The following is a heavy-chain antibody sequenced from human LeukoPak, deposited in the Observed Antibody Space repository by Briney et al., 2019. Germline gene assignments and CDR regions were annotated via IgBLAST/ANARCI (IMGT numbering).Heavy chain of an antibody. CDR1: GYTFTGYF. CDR3: ARYRQAGTLDY. CDR2: INPNSGST. V-gene: IGHV1-2*02. Sequence: GASVKVSCKASGYTFTGYFMHWVRQAPGQGLEWMGWINPNSGSTNYAQMFQGRVTMTRDTSISTAYMELSRLRSDDTAVYYCARYRQAGTLDYWGQGTLVTVSS. D-gene: IGHD1-7*01. J-gene: IGHJ4*02.